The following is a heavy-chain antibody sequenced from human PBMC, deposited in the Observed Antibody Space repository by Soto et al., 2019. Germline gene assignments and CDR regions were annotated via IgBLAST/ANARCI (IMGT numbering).Heavy chain of an antibody. CDR1: GGSISSGGYY. J-gene: IGHJ5*02. Sequence: LSLTCTVSGGSISSGGYYWSWIRQHPGKGLEWIGYIYYSGSTYFNPSLKSRLTISVDTSKNQFSLQLSSVTVADTAVYYCARAGHSSSSEGANWFDPWGQGTLVTVSS. V-gene: IGHV4-31*03. CDR3: ARAGHSSSSEGANWFDP. D-gene: IGHD6-6*01. CDR2: IYYSGST.